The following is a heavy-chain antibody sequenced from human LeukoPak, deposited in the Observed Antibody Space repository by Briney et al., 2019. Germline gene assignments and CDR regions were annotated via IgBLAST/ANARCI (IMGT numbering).Heavy chain of an antibody. V-gene: IGHV1-2*02. CDR1: GYTFTCYY. CDR2: INPNSGGT. Sequence: ASVKVSCKASGYTFTCYYMHWVRQAPGQGLEWMGWINPNSGGTNYEQKLQGRVTMTTDTSTSTAYMELRSLRSDDTAVYYCARASRDIWGQGTMVTVSS. J-gene: IGHJ3*02. CDR3: ARASRDI. D-gene: IGHD6-6*01.